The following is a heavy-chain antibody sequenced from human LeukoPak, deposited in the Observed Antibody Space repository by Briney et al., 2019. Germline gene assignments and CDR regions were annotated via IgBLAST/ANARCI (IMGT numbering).Heavy chain of an antibody. J-gene: IGHJ4*02. CDR1: GFTFSSYA. V-gene: IGHV3-30*04. D-gene: IGHD6-13*01. Sequence: GRSLRLSCAASGFTFSSYAMHWVRQAPGKGLEWVAVISYDGSNKYYADSVKGRFTISRDNSKNTLYLQMNSLRAEDTAVYYCARAPAAAGQYYFDYWGRGTLVTVSS. CDR3: ARAPAAAGQYYFDY. CDR2: ISYDGSNK.